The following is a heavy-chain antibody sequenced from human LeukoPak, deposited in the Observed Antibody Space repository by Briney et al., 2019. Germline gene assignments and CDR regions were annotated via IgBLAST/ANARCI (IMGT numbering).Heavy chain of an antibody. CDR3: ARHYISGNPPAFYN. J-gene: IGHJ3*02. Sequence: PSETLSLTCTVSGGSISSYSWSWIRQPPGKGMEWIGYMYSRGSTNDNPSLKSRVTISRDTSKNQLSLKVTSVTAADTAMYYCARHYISGNPPAFYNWGQWRMVTASS. CDR1: GGSISSYS. D-gene: IGHD4-23*01. V-gene: IGHV4-59*08. CDR2: MYSRGST.